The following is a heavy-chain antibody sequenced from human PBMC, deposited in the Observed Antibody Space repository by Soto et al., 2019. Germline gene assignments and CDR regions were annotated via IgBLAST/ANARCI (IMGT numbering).Heavy chain of an antibody. Sequence: EVQLLESGGGLVQPGGSLRLSCAASGFTFSSYAMSWVRQAPGKGLEWVSAISGSGGSTYYADSAKGRFTISRDNSKNTLYLQMNSLRAEDTAVYYCARVLWLKYYFDYWGQGTLVTVSS. CDR2: ISGSGGST. J-gene: IGHJ4*02. V-gene: IGHV3-23*01. CDR1: GFTFSSYA. CDR3: ARVLWLKYYFDY. D-gene: IGHD5-12*01.